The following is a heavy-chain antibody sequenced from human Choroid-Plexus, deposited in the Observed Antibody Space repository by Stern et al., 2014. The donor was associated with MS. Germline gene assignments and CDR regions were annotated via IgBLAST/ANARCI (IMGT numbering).Heavy chain of an antibody. CDR3: ASRGAGEFGVSPTGS. Sequence: QVQLVESGSELKKPGASVKVSCKASGYNFRNYAMNWVRQAPGQGLEWMGWINTNTGKQLYAQGFTGRFVFSLDTSVSTAYLQISSLKTEDTAVYYCASRGAGEFGVSPTGSWGQGTLVTVSS. V-gene: IGHV7-4-1*02. D-gene: IGHD2-8*01. CDR2: INTNTGKQ. J-gene: IGHJ5*02. CDR1: GYNFRNYA.